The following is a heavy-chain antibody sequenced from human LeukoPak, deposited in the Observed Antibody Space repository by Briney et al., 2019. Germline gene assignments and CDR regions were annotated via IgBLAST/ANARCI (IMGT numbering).Heavy chain of an antibody. CDR3: ARQTGSGLFILL. J-gene: IGHJ4*02. Sequence: PSGTLSLTCAVSGGSISSSNWWSWVRQPPGKGLEWIGEICHSGSTNYNPSLKSQVSISIDTSKNQFSLKLTSVTAADKAVYYCARQTGSGLFILLGGQGTLVTVSS. CDR1: GGSISSSNW. D-gene: IGHD3/OR15-3a*01. V-gene: IGHV4-4*02. CDR2: ICHSGST.